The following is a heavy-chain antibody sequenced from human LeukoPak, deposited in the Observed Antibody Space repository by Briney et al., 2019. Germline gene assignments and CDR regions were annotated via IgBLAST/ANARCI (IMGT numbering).Heavy chain of an antibody. CDR1: GYNFTTYW. J-gene: IGHJ4*02. CDR3: ARRDKRYYYFDY. CDR2: IYPGDSDT. D-gene: IGHD1-1*01. V-gene: IGHV5-51*01. Sequence: GECLKISCKGSGYNFTTYWIGWVRQMPGKGLEWMGIIYPGDSDTRYSPSFQGQVTISVDKPISTAYLQWSSLKASDTAMYYCARRDKRYYYFDYWGQGTLVTVSS.